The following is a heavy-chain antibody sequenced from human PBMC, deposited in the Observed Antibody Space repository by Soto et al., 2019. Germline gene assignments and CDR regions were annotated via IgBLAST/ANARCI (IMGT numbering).Heavy chain of an antibody. CDR2: IHYSGST. CDR1: GGSISSYY. Sequence: SETLSLTCTVSGGSISSYYWSWIRQPPGKGLEYIGYIHYSGSTNYKPSLRSRVTISVDTSKNQFSLKLSSVTAADTAVYYCAGHWTGLDYWGQGTLVTVSS. D-gene: IGHD2-8*02. V-gene: IGHV4-59*08. J-gene: IGHJ4*02. CDR3: AGHWTGLDY.